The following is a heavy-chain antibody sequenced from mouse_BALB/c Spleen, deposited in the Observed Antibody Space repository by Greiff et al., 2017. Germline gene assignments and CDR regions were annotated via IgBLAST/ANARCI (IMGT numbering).Heavy chain of an antibody. CDR1: GFTFSSYG. CDR2: INSNGGST. D-gene: IGHD2-4*01. CDR3: ARDYDYVGFDY. V-gene: IGHV5-6-3*01. J-gene: IGHJ2*01. Sequence: EVMLVESGGGLVQPGGSLKLSCAASGFTFSSYGMSWVRQTPDKRLELVATINSNGGSTYYPDSVKGRFTISRDNAKNTLYLQMSSLKSEDTAMYYCARDYDYVGFDYWGQGTTLTVSS.